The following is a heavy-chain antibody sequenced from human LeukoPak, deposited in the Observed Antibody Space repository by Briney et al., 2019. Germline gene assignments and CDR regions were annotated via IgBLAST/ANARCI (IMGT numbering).Heavy chain of an antibody. V-gene: IGHV4-34*01. J-gene: IGHJ5*02. CDR1: GGSFSGYY. CDR2: INPSRNT. Sequence: SETLSLTCAVFGGSFSGYYWNWIRQPPGKGLEWIGQINPSRNTNYNPSLKSRVTISVDTSKNQFSLKLSSVTAADTAVYYCARVPFLVRPISGWFDPWGQGTLVTVSS. D-gene: IGHD6-13*01. CDR3: ARVPFLVRPISGWFDP.